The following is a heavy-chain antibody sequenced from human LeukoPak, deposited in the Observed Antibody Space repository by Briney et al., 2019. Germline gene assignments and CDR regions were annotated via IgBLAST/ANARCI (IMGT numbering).Heavy chain of an antibody. V-gene: IGHV4-4*07. CDR1: GYSISSGYY. CDR2: IYTSGST. CDR3: ARFIKSLDY. J-gene: IGHJ4*02. Sequence: PSETLSLTCTVSGYSISSGYYWSWIRQPAGKGLEWIGRIYTSGSTNYNPSLKSRVTMSVDTSKNQFSLKLSSVTAADTAVYYCARFIKSLDYWGQGTLVTVSS.